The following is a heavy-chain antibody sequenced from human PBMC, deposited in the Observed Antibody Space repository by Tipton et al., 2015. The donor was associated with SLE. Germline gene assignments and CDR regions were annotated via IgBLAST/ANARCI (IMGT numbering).Heavy chain of an antibody. J-gene: IGHJ4*02. V-gene: IGHV4-59*01. CDR2: IYYSGST. CDR1: GGSISSYY. CDR3: ARALEAAAPPDC. D-gene: IGHD6-13*01. Sequence: TLSLTCTVSGGSISSYYWSWIRQPPGKGLEWIGYIYYSGSTNYNPSLKSRVTISVDTSKNQFSLKLSPVTAADTAVYYCARALEAAAPPDCWGQGTLVTVSS.